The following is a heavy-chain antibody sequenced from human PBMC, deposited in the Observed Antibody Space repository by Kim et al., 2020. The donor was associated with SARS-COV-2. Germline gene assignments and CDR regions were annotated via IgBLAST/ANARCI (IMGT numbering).Heavy chain of an antibody. CDR2: GST. CDR3: AKMGRVPNY. Sequence: GSTYYADSGKGRFTISRDNSKNTLYLQMNSPRAEDTAVYYCAKMGRVPNYWGQGTLVTVSS. J-gene: IGHJ4*02. V-gene: IGHV3-23*01.